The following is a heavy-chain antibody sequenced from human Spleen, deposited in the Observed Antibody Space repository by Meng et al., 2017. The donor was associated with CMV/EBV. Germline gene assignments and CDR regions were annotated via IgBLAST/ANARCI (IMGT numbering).Heavy chain of an antibody. D-gene: IGHD2-15*01. CDR2: INSDGIST. Sequence: GESLKISCAASGFTFNSYWMHWVRQVPGKGLVWVSRINSDGISTSYTDSVKGRFTISRDNAKKMLFLQMNSLRAEDTAVYYCASWGPYCSSGSCSHGYLDYWGQGTLVTVSS. CDR3: ASWGPYCSSGSCSHGYLDY. V-gene: IGHV3-74*01. CDR1: GFTFNSYW. J-gene: IGHJ4*02.